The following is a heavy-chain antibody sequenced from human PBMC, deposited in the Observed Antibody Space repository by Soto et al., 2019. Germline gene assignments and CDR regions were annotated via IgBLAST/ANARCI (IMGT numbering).Heavy chain of an antibody. CDR1: GYTFTSYA. J-gene: IGHJ5*02. V-gene: IGHV1-3*01. CDR2: INAGNGNT. D-gene: IGHD3-3*01. Sequence: ASVKVSCKASGYTFTSYAMHWVRQAPGQRLEWMGWINAGNGNTKYSQKFQGRVTITRDTSASTAYMELSSLRSENTAVYYCARAAVTIFGVVISWFDPWGQGTLVTVSS. CDR3: ARAAVTIFGVVISWFDP.